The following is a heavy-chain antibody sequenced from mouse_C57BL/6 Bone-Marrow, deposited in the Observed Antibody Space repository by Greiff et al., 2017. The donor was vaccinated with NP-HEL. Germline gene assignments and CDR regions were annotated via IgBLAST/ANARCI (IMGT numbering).Heavy chain of an antibody. J-gene: IGHJ3*01. CDR1: GYSFTGYY. CDR3: ARTYYYGSTWFAY. CDR2: INPSTGGT. Sequence: VQLQQSGPELVKPGASVKISCKASGYSFTGYYMHWVKQSSEKSLEWIGEINPSTGGTSYIQKFKGKATLTVDKSSSTAYMQLKSLTSEDSAVYYCARTYYYGSTWFAYWGQGTLVTVSA. D-gene: IGHD1-1*01. V-gene: IGHV1-43*01.